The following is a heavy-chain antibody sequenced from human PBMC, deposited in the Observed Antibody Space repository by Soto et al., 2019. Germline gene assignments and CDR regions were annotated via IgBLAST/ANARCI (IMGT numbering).Heavy chain of an antibody. Sequence: ASVKVSCKASGYIFTSYYIHWVRQAPGQRLEWMGWINAGNGNTKYSQKFQGRVTITTDTSANTAYMELSSLRSEDTAVYYCATYVGYSNTCLSHWGQGTLVTVSS. CDR2: INAGNGNT. CDR3: ATYVGYSNTCLSH. CDR1: GYIFTSYY. J-gene: IGHJ4*02. D-gene: IGHD6-13*01. V-gene: IGHV1-3*01.